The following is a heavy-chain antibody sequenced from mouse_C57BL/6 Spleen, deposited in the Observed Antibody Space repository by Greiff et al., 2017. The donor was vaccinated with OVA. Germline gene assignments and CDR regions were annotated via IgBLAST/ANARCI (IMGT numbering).Heavy chain of an antibody. Sequence: QVQLKQPGAELVKPGASVKVSCKASGYTFTSYWMHWVKQRPGQGLEWIGRIHPSDSDTNYNQKFKGKATLTVDKSSSTAYMQLSSLTSEDSAVYYCAIPPYGNYVGYWGQGTTLTVSS. CDR1: GYTFTSYW. CDR3: AIPPYGNYVGY. J-gene: IGHJ2*01. V-gene: IGHV1-74*01. CDR2: IHPSDSDT. D-gene: IGHD2-1*01.